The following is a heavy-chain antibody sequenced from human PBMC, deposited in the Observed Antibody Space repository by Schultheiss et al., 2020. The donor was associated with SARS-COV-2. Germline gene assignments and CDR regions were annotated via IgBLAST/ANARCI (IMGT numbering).Heavy chain of an antibody. V-gene: IGHV3-23*01. CDR3: ANSASNFDY. CDR1: GLIFKNYA. D-gene: IGHD2/OR15-2a*01. Sequence: GGSLRLSCAAPGLIFKNYAMTWVRLAPGKGLEWVSTISGSGKTTYYADSVKGRFTISRDSSKNTLYLQMISLRVEDTATYYCANSASNFDYWGQGTLVTVSS. CDR2: ISGSGKTT. J-gene: IGHJ4*02.